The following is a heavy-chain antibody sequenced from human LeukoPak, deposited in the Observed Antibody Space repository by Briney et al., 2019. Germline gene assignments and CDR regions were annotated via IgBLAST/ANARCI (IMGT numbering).Heavy chain of an antibody. J-gene: IGHJ3*02. CDR1: GGSFSSSNYY. Sequence: SETLSLTCAVYGGSFSSSNYYWGWIRQPPGQGLEWIGSIYYSGSTYYNPSLKSRVTISVDTSKNQFSLKPSSVTAADTAVYYCARQGLDGFPTQGGAFDIWGQGTMVTVSS. V-gene: IGHV4-39*01. D-gene: IGHD3-10*01. CDR3: ARQGLDGFPTQGGAFDI. CDR2: IYYSGST.